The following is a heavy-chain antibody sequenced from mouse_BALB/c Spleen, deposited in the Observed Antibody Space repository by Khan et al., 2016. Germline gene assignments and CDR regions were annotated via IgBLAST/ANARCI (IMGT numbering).Heavy chain of an antibody. D-gene: IGHD2-14*01. CDR1: GYTFSSYW. CDR2: MLPGSGST. V-gene: IGHV1-9*01. Sequence: QVQLKESGAELMKPGASVKISCKATGYTFSSYWIEWVKQRPGHGLEWIGEMLPGSGSTNYNEKFKGKATFTADTSSNTDYMQLSSLTSEDSAVYYCARGNRYDCFDYWGQGTTLTVSS. J-gene: IGHJ2*01. CDR3: ARGNRYDCFDY.